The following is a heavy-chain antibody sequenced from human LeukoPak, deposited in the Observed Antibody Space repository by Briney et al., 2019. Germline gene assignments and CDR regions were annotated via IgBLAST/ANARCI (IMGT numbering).Heavy chain of an antibody. CDR2: IKSKRDGETT. J-gene: IGHJ4*02. Sequence: GGSLRLSCAGSGFNFQYAWMTWVRQAPGKGLEWVGRIKSKRDGETTDYAALVKSRFSISRDDSKNTVYLQMNSLRTEDTAVYYCTSLVGSPTYWGQGTLVTVSS. CDR1: GFNFQYAW. D-gene: IGHD4-23*01. V-gene: IGHV3-15*01. CDR3: TSLVGSPTY.